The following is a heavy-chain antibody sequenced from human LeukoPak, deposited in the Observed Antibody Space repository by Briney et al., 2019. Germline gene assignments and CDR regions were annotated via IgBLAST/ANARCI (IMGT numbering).Heavy chain of an antibody. CDR2: ISSSSSYI. CDR3: AREFCSGANCYPMGAFDM. D-gene: IGHD2-15*01. Sequence: GGSLRLSCAASGFTFSSYSMNWVRQAPGKGLEWVSSISSSSSYIYYADSVKGRLTISRDNAKNSLYLQMNSLRAEDTAVYYCAREFCSGANCYPMGAFDMWGQGTMVTVSS. V-gene: IGHV3-21*01. J-gene: IGHJ3*02. CDR1: GFTFSSYS.